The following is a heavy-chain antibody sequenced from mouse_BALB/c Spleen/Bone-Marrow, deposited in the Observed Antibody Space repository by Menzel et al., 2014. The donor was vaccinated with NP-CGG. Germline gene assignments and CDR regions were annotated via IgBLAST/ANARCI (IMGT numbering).Heavy chain of an antibody. V-gene: IGHV1-31*01. CDR2: IYPYNGVS. CDR3: ESRGEYFDV. J-gene: IGHJ1*01. Sequence: VQLQQSGPELVKRGASVKISCKASGYSFTGYYMHWVKQSHGNSLDWIGYIYPYNGVSSYNQNFKGKATLTVDKSSSTAYMELRSLTSDDSAVYYCESRGEYFDVWGAGTTATVSS. CDR1: GYSFTGYY.